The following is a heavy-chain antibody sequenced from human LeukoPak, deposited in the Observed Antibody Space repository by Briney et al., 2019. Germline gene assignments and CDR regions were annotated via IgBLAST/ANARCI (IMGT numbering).Heavy chain of an antibody. CDR2: ISYGERDK. Sequence: GGSLRLSCAASGFTFSTYAMHWVRQAPGKWLEWVAVISYGERDKYYADSVKGRFTISRDNSKNTLYLQMNSLRAEDTAVYYCAREWGNYYDNSGYFGRFDYWGQGTLVTVSS. CDR3: AREWGNYYDNSGYFGRFDY. V-gene: IGHV3-30*04. CDR1: GFTFSTYA. D-gene: IGHD3-22*01. J-gene: IGHJ4*02.